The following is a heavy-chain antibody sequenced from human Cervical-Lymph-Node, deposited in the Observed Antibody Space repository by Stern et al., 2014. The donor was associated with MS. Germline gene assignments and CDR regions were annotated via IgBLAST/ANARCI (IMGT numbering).Heavy chain of an antibody. J-gene: IGHJ4*02. CDR2: IYPYDSDT. CDR3: ARHVQGFDY. V-gene: IGHV5-51*01. Sequence: EMQLVESGAEVKKPGESLKISCKLSGYSFTIYYIAWVRQMPGTGLEWMGVIYPYDSDTTYSPSFQGQVTISADKSITTAYLQWSSLRASDTAMYYCARHVQGFDYWGQGTLVTVSS. CDR1: GYSFTIYY.